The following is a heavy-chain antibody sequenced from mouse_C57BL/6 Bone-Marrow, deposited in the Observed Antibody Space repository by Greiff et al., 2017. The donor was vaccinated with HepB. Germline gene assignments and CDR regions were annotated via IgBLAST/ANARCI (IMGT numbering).Heavy chain of an antibody. V-gene: IGHV1-81*01. CDR3: ARARYGNYYFDY. CDR2: IYPRSGNT. CDR1: GYTFTSYG. Sequence: VKLQQSGAELARPGASVKLSCKASGYTFTSYGISWVKQRTGQGLEWIGEIYPRSGNTYYNEKFKGKATLTADKSTSTAYMELRSLTSEDSAVSFCARARYGNYYFDYWGQGTTLTVSS. J-gene: IGHJ2*01. D-gene: IGHD2-10*02.